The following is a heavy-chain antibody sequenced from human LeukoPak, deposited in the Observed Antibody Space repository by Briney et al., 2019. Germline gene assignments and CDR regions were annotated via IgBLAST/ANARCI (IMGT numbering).Heavy chain of an antibody. CDR3: AKDGYYYDSSAYYVIYYFDS. CDR2: ISSSSSYI. J-gene: IGHJ4*02. D-gene: IGHD3-22*01. V-gene: IGHV3-21*01. Sequence: PGGSLRLSCAASGFTFDDYGMSWVRQAPGKGLEWVSSISSSSSYIYYADSVKGRFTISRDNAKNSLSLQMNSLRAEDTAVYYCAKDGYYYDSSAYYVIYYFDSWGQGTLVTVSS. CDR1: GFTFDDYG.